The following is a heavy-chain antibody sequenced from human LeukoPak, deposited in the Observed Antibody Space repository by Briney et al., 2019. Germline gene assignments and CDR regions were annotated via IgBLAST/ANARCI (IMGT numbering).Heavy chain of an antibody. V-gene: IGHV3-23*01. CDR1: GFTFSSYG. Sequence: QPGGSLRLSCAASGFTFSSYGMSWVRQAPGKGLEWVSIISDSGGTTYYADSVKGRFTISRDNSRNTLYLQMNSLRAEDTAVYYCAKPARTDYTDYWGQGTLVTVSS. CDR2: ISDSGGTT. J-gene: IGHJ4*02. CDR3: AKPARTDYTDY. D-gene: IGHD1-14*01.